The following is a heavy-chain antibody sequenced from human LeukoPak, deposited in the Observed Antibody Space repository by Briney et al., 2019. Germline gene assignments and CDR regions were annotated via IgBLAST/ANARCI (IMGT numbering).Heavy chain of an antibody. V-gene: IGHV3-21*01. D-gene: IGHD2/OR15-2a*01. CDR1: GFTFSSYT. J-gene: IGHJ3*02. Sequence: GESLRLSCAASGFTFSSYTMNWVRQAPGKGLEWVSSISTGGNYIYYADSVKGRFTISRDNAKNSLYLQMNSLRAEDTAVYSCARGQNSFDIWGQGTMVTVSS. CDR2: ISTGGNYI. CDR3: ARGQNSFDI.